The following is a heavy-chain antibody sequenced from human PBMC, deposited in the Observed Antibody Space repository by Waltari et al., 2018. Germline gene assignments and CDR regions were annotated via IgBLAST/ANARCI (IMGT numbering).Heavy chain of an antibody. CDR3: ARGGGPRVYFDY. CDR1: GGSISSGGYS. J-gene: IGHJ4*02. CDR2: IYHSWIT. Sequence: QLQLQESGSGLVKPSQTLSLTWAVSGGSISSGGYSWSWIRQPPGKGLEWVGYIYHSWITYYNPSRKSRVTISVDRSKNQFSLKLSSVTAADTAVYYCARGGGPRVYFDYWGQGTLVTVSS. V-gene: IGHV4-30-2*01.